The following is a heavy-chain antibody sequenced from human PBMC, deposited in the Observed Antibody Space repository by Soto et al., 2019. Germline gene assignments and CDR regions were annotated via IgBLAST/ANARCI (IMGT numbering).Heavy chain of an antibody. CDR3: ERRSVADTFCGMDV. Sequence: VQLVQSGSEVKKHGASVKVSCKASGYTFTRYGISWVRQAPGQGREWRGWISAYNSNTNYAQKLQGRVTMTTDTSTRTAYMELRSLSSDYTAVYYCERRSVADTFCGMDVWGQGTPVTVSS. CDR2: ISAYNSNT. J-gene: IGHJ6*02. V-gene: IGHV1-18*01. CDR1: GYTFTRYG. D-gene: IGHD2-15*01.